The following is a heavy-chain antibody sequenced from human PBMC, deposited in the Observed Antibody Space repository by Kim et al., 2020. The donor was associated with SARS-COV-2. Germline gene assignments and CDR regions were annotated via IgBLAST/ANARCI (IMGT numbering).Heavy chain of an antibody. V-gene: IGHV4-31*03. J-gene: IGHJ3*02. CDR1: GGSISSSGYY. D-gene: IGHD6-19*01. Sequence: SETLSLTCTVSGGSISSSGYYWSWIRQHPGKGLEWIGYIYYSGSTYYNPSLKSRVTISVDTSKNQFSLKLSSVTAADTAVYYCARDNNPNDSSGWLIPVDAFDIWGQGTMVTVSS. CDR3: ARDNNPNDSSGWLIPVDAFDI. CDR2: IYYSGST.